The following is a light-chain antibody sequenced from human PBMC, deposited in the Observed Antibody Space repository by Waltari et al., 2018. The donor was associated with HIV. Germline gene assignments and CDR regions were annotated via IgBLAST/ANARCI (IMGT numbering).Light chain of an antibody. CDR3: QSSDIRLHGLWV. CDR2: ANS. Sequence: QSLLTQPPSVSATPGQMITISCTGNKSNIGAGHDVHWYRQLPGTAPRLLIFANSNRPSGVPDRISGSKSTASASLAITGLQAEDEGYYYCQSSDIRLHGLWVFGGGTKVIVL. V-gene: IGLV1-40*01. J-gene: IGLJ3*02. CDR1: KSNIGAGHD.